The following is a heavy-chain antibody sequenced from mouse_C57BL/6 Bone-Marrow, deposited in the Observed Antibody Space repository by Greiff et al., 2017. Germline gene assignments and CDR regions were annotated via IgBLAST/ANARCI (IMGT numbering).Heavy chain of an antibody. V-gene: IGHV1-82*01. CDR2: IYPGVGDT. CDR3: ATYYSNPWFAY. D-gene: IGHD2-5*01. CDR1: GYAFSSSW. Sequence: VKLMESGPELVKPGASVKISCKASGYAFSSSWMHWVKQRPGKGLEWIGRIYPGVGDTNYNGKFKGKATLTADKSSSTAYMQRSSLTSEDSAVYFCATYYSNPWFAYWGQGTLVTVSA. J-gene: IGHJ3*01.